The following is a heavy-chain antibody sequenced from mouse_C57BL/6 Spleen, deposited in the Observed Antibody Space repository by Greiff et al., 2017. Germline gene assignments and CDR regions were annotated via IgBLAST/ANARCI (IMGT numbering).Heavy chain of an antibody. CDR2: IDPSDSYT. V-gene: IGHV1-59*01. J-gene: IGHJ2*01. Sequence: QVQLQQPGAELVRPGTSVKLSCKASGYTFTSYWMHWVKQRPGQGLEWIGVIDPSDSYTNYNQKFKGKATLTVDTSSSTAYMQLSSLTSEDSAVYYCARHYDGYSFFDYWGQGTTLTVSS. D-gene: IGHD2-3*01. CDR3: ARHYDGYSFFDY. CDR1: GYTFTSYW.